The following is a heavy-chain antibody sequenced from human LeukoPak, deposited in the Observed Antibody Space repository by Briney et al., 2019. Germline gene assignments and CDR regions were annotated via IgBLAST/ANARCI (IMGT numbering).Heavy chain of an antibody. CDR3: AGGGGSYYEDVDY. Sequence: GRSLRLSCAAAGFTLSSYAMHWVRQAPGKGLEWVAVISYDGSNKYYADSVKGRFTISRDNSKNTLYLQMNSLRAEDTAVYYFAGGGGSYYEDVDYWGQGTLVTASS. V-gene: IGHV3-30*04. D-gene: IGHD1-26*01. CDR2: ISYDGSNK. CDR1: GFTLSSYA. J-gene: IGHJ4*02.